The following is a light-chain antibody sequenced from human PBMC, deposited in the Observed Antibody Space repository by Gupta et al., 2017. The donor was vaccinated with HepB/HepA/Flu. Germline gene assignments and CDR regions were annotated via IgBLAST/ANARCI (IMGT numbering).Light chain of an antibody. CDR3: QQYYGTPPIT. CDR1: QSVSYSSNNKNY. CDR2: GAS. V-gene: IGKV4-1*01. J-gene: IGKJ3*01. Sequence: DIVMTQSPDSLAVSLGERATIDCKSSQSVSYSSNNKNYLAWYQQRQGQPPKLLIYGASARASGVPDRFSGSGSGTDFTLTISSLQAEDVAVYYCQQYYGTPPITFGPGTKVDIK.